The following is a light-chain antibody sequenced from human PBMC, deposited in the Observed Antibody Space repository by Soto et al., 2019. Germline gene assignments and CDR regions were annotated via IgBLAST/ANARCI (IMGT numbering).Light chain of an antibody. Sequence: DIQMTQSPSTLSASVGDRVTITCRASQSISSWLAWYQQKPGKAPKLLIYDASSLETGVPSRFSGSGSGTDFTFTISSLQPEDIATYYCQQYDYLPLTFGGGTKVEIE. CDR3: QQYDYLPLT. J-gene: IGKJ4*01. CDR2: DAS. V-gene: IGKV1-5*01. CDR1: QSISSW.